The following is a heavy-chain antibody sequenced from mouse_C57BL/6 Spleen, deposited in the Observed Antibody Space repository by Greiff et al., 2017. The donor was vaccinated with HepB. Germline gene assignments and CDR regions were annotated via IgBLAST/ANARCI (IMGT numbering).Heavy chain of an antibody. CDR2: ISYDGSN. V-gene: IGHV3-6*01. J-gene: IGHJ3*01. Sequence: EVKLVESGPGLVKPSQSLSLTCSVTGYSITSGYYWNWIRQFPGNKLEWMGYISYDGSNNYNPSLNNRISITRDTSKNQFFLKLNSVTAEDTATYYCAREGGLRWFAYWGQGTLVTVSA. D-gene: IGHD2-4*01. CDR1: GYSITSGYY. CDR3: AREGGLRWFAY.